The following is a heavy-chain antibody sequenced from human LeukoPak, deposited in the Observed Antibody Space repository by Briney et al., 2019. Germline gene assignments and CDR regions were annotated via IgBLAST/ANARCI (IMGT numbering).Heavy chain of an antibody. CDR2: INPNSDGT. V-gene: IGHV1-2*04. CDR1: GYTFTGYY. Sequence: GASVKVSCKASGYTFTGYYMHWVRHAPGQGLEWMGWINPNSDGTNYAQKFQGWVTMTRDTSISTAYMELSRLRSDDTAVYYCARDGITMVRGVATPRSWFDPWGQGTLVTVSS. J-gene: IGHJ5*02. D-gene: IGHD3-10*01. CDR3: ARDGITMVRGVATPRSWFDP.